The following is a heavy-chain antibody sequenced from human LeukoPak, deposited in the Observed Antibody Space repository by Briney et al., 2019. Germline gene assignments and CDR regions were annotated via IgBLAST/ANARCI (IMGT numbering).Heavy chain of an antibody. Sequence: PGGSLRLSCAASGFTFSSYGMHWVRQAPGKGLEWVAVIWYDGSNKYYADSVKGRFTISRDNSKNTLYLQMNSLRAEDTAVYYCARDQQEYSSGRGAIDYWGQGTLVTVSS. V-gene: IGHV3-33*01. CDR1: GFTFSSYG. D-gene: IGHD6-19*01. CDR3: ARDQQEYSSGRGAIDY. J-gene: IGHJ4*02. CDR2: IWYDGSNK.